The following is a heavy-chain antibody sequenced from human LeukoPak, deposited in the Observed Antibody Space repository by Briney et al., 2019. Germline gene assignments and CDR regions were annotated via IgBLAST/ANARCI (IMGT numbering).Heavy chain of an antibody. V-gene: IGHV3-74*01. CDR2: LNGDGDYT. Sequence: GGSLRLSCAVSGFTFSNYWMYWVRQGPGKGLVWVSRLNGDGDYTNYEDSVKGRFTISRDNAKNTLYLQMNSLRAEDTAVYYCVRGSNGWSGMDVWGQGTTVTVSS. CDR1: GFTFSNYW. J-gene: IGHJ6*02. CDR3: VRGSNGWSGMDV. D-gene: IGHD6-19*01.